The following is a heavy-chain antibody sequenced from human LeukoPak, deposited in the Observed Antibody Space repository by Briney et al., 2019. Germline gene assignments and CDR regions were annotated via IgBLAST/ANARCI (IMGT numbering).Heavy chain of an antibody. CDR3: ARAGSSSSPPFDY. CDR2: INPNSGGT. J-gene: IGHJ4*02. Sequence: GASVKVSCKAAGYTFTVYYAHWGRQAPGQGLEWMGGINPNSGGTNYAQKVQGKVSMTRDRANSTAYMELSRLRSDDTAVHYCARAGSSSSPPFDYWGQGALVTVSS. D-gene: IGHD6-6*01. CDR1: GYTFTVYY. V-gene: IGHV1-2*02.